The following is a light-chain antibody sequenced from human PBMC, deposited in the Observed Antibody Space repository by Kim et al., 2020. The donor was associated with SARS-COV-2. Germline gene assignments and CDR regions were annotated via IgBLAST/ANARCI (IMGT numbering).Light chain of an antibody. CDR2: DVS. CDR3: SSYTSGSAYV. J-gene: IGLJ1*01. Sequence: QSALTQPASVSGSPGQSITISCTGTSRDIGGYDFVSWYQQHPGKAPKLMIYDVSNRPSGVSNRFSGSKSGNTASLTISGLQAEDEADYYCSSYTSGSAYVFGNGTKVTVL. CDR1: SRDIGGYDF. V-gene: IGLV2-14*03.